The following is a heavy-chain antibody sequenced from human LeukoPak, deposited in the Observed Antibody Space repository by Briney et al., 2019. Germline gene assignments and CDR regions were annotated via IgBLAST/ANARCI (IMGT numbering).Heavy chain of an antibody. V-gene: IGHV3-7*01. CDR3: ARDWGAYYHFFDY. D-gene: IGHD3-22*01. CDR1: GFTFSTYA. Sequence: GGSLRLSCAASGFTFSTYAMGWVRQAPGKGLEWVGNIKQDGSERNYVDSVKGRFTISRDNAKKSLYLQMNSLRAEDTAVYYCARDWGAYYHFFDYWGQGTLVTVSS. CDR2: IKQDGSER. J-gene: IGHJ4*02.